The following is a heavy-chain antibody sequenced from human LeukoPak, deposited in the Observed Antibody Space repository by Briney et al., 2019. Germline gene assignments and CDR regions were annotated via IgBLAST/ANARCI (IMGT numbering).Heavy chain of an antibody. J-gene: IGHJ4*02. Sequence: GESLKISCKGSGYSFTSFWIGWVRQMPGKGLEWVGIIHPGDSETRYSPSFQGQVTILADKSINTAYLQWSSLKASDTAMYYCARKTPGGPIDYWGQGTLVTVSA. CDR1: GYSFTSFW. CDR2: IHPGDSET. CDR3: ARKTPGGPIDY. V-gene: IGHV5-51*01. D-gene: IGHD3-16*01.